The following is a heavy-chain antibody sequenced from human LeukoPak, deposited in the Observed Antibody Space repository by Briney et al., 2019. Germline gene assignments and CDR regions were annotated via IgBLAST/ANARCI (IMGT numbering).Heavy chain of an antibody. CDR1: GFTFSSHT. CDR3: ARGSLAVAGTRKRSDAFDI. D-gene: IGHD6-19*01. J-gene: IGHJ3*02. Sequence: GGSLRLSCAASGFTFSSHTMHWVRQAPGKGLEWVAVVSNDGDNTYYADSVKGRFTISRDNSKNTLYLQMNSLRVEDTAVYYCARGSLAVAGTRKRSDAFDIWGQGTMVTVSS. V-gene: IGHV3-30-3*01. CDR2: VSNDGDNT.